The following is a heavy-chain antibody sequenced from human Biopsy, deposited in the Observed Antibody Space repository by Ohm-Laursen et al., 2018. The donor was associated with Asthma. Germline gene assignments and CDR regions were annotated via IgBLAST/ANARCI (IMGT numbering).Heavy chain of an antibody. Sequence: SLRLSCAASGFMFRSFGMHWVRQAPGKGLEWVAVISYDGNHKLYEDSVKGRFTISRDNSKNTLYLQMNSLRTEDTAVYYCAKRRGYSGHDNDYWGQGTLVIVSS. CDR3: AKRRGYSGHDNDY. V-gene: IGHV3-30*18. D-gene: IGHD5-12*01. CDR1: GFMFRSFG. CDR2: ISYDGNHK. J-gene: IGHJ4*02.